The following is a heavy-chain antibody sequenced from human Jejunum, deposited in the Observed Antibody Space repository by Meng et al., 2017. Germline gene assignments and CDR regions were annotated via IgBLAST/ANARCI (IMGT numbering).Heavy chain of an antibody. CDR3: TRDLDYYGMDV. Sequence: GGSLRLSCKASGCIFGDDAMSWFRQAPGKGLEWVGFAQSMVYGGTIEYAASVKGRFNISRDDSKSIANLQMNSLNIEDTAVYYCTRDLDYYGMDVWGQGTTVTVSS. J-gene: IGHJ6*02. CDR1: GCIFGDDA. V-gene: IGHV3-49*03. CDR2: AQSMVYGGTI.